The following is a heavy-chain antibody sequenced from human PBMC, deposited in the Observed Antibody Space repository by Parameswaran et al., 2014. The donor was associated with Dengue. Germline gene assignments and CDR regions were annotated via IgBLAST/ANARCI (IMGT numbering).Heavy chain of an antibody. CDR2: IFSNDEK. D-gene: IGHD3-3*01. CDR3: ARIYDFWSGYYVDY. V-gene: IGHV2-26*01. Sequence: IRQPPGKALEWLAHIFSNDEKSYSTSLKSRLTISKDTSKSQVVLTMTNMDPVDTATYYCARIYDFWSGYYVDYWGQGTLVTSPQ. J-gene: IGHJ4*02.